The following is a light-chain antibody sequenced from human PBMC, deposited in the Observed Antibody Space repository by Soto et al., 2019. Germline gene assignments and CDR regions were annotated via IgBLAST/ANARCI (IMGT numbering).Light chain of an antibody. Sequence: QAVVTQPPSVSGAPGQRVTISCTGSSSNIRAGYDVHWYQQLPGTAPKLLIYGNSNRPSGVPDRFSGSKSGTSASLAITGLQAEDEADYYCQSYDSSLSALVFGGGTQLTVL. J-gene: IGLJ2*01. CDR1: SSNIRAGYD. CDR2: GNS. V-gene: IGLV1-40*01. CDR3: QSYDSSLSALV.